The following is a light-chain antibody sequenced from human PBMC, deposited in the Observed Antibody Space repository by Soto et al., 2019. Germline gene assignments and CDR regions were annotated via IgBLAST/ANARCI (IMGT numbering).Light chain of an antibody. CDR2: KAS. CDR3: QQYGRYRT. J-gene: IGKJ1*01. Sequence: DIQMTQSPSTLSASVGDRVTITCRASQSTSTWLAWYQHKPGKAPNLLIYKASSLESGVPSRFSGSGSGTEFTLTISSLRPDDVATYYCQQYGRYRTFGQGTKVEIK. V-gene: IGKV1-5*03. CDR1: QSTSTW.